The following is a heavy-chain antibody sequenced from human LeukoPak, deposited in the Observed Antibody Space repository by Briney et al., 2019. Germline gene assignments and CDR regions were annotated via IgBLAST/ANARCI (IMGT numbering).Heavy chain of an antibody. V-gene: IGHV4-59*08. J-gene: IGHJ4*02. CDR2: IYYSGST. CDR1: GGSISSYY. D-gene: IGHD1-1*01. CDR3: ARQARNDVGFDY. Sequence: SETLSLTCTVSGGSISSYYWSWTRQPPGKGLEWIGYIYYSGSTNYNPSLKSRVTISVDTSKNQFSLKLSSVTAADTAVYYCARQARNDVGFDYWGQGTLVTVSS.